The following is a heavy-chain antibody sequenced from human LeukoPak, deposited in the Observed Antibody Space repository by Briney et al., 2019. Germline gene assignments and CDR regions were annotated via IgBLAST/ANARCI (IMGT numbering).Heavy chain of an antibody. V-gene: IGHV1-46*01. Sequence: VASVTVSCKASGYTFTSYYMHWVRQAPGQGLEWMGIINPSGGSTSYAQKFQGRVTMTRDMSTSTVYMELSRLRSDDTAVYYCARAGAAVTTHFDSWGQGTLVTVSS. CDR3: ARAGAAVTTHFDS. J-gene: IGHJ4*02. D-gene: IGHD1-26*01. CDR1: GYTFTSYY. CDR2: INPSGGST.